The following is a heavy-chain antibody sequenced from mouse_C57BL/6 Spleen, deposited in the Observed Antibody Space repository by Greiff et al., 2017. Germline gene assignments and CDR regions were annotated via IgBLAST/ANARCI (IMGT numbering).Heavy chain of an antibody. CDR2: INYDGSST. CDR3: AREWDYEGYYYAMDY. J-gene: IGHJ4*01. V-gene: IGHV5-16*01. D-gene: IGHD2-4*01. Sequence: EVKLVESEGGLVQPGSSMKLSCTASGFTFSDYYMAWVRQVPGKGLEWVANINYDGSSTYYLDSLKSRFIISRDNANNILYLQMSSLKSEDTATYSCAREWDYEGYYYAMDYWGQGTSVTVSS. CDR1: GFTFSDYY.